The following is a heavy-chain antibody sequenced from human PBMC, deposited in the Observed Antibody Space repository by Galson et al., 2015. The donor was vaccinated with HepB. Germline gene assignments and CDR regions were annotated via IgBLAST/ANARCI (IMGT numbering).Heavy chain of an antibody. D-gene: IGHD3-3*01. Sequence: SVKVSCKASGGTFSSYAISWVRQAPGQGLEWMGGIIPIFGTANYAQKFQGRVTITADESTGTAYMELSSLRSEDTAVYYCARDVTIFGVVTTMFDPWGQGTLVTVSS. CDR2: IIPIFGTA. CDR1: GGTFSSYA. V-gene: IGHV1-69*13. J-gene: IGHJ5*02. CDR3: ARDVTIFGVVTTMFDP.